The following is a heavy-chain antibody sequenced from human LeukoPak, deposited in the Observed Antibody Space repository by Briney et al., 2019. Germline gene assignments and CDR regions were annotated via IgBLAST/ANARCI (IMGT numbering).Heavy chain of an antibody. J-gene: IGHJ4*02. CDR1: VYTFTTYG. CDR2: ISGYNGNT. Sequence: ASVTVSFKASVYTFTTYGITWVRQAPGQGLEWMGWISGYNGNTIYAQKLQGRVTMTTDTSTSTAYMGLRSLRSDDTAVYYCARGGYGGNPDYWGQGTLVTVSS. CDR3: ARGGYGGNPDY. V-gene: IGHV1-18*01. D-gene: IGHD4-23*01.